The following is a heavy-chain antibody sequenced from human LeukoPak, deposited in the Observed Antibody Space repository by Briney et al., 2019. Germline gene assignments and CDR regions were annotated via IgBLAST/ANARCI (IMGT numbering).Heavy chain of an antibody. Sequence: GESLKISCKGSGYRFTSYWIGLGGQNPGKGPEWIGIIYPGDSDTRYSPSFQGQVTISADKSISTAYLQWSSLKASDTAMYYCARGDDIVVVPAAMTFDYWGQGTLVTVSS. CDR1: GYRFTSYW. D-gene: IGHD2-2*01. J-gene: IGHJ4*02. CDR2: IYPGDSDT. V-gene: IGHV5-51*01. CDR3: ARGDDIVVVPAAMTFDY.